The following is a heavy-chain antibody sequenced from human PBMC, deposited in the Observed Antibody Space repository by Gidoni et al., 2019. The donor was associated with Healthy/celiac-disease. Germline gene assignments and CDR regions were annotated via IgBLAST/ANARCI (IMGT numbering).Heavy chain of an antibody. V-gene: IGHV4-31*03. J-gene: IGHJ5*02. CDR1: GGSISSGGYY. Sequence: QVQLQESGPGLVKPSQTLSLTCTVSGGSISSGGYYWSWIRQHPGKGLEWIGYIYYSGSTYYNPSLKSRVTISVDTSKNQFSLKLSSVTAADTAVYYCARAAFRKTTVVTPIGGFDPWGQGTLVTVSS. CDR3: ARAAFRKTTVVTPIGGFDP. CDR2: IYYSGST. D-gene: IGHD2-21*02.